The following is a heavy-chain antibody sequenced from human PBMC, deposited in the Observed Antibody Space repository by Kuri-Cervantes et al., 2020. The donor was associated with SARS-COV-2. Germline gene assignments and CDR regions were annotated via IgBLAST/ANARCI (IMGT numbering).Heavy chain of an antibody. V-gene: IGHV3-30*18. CDR1: GYSISSGY. J-gene: IGHJ6*03. CDR3: ANSPGPRVPSGDGVQPKLHYYYYMDV. CDR2: ISYDGSNK. D-gene: IGHD1-7*01. Sequence: GESLKISCAVSGYSISSGYYWGWIRQPPGKGLEWVAVISYDGSNKYYADSVKGRFTISRDNSKNTLYLQMNSLRAEDTAVYYCANSPGPRVPSGDGVQPKLHYYYYMDVWGKGTTVTVSS.